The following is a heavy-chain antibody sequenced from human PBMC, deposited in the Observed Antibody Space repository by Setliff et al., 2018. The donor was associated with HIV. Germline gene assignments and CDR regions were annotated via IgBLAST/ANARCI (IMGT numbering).Heavy chain of an antibody. D-gene: IGHD5-12*01. J-gene: IGHJ5*02. CDR2: IYYSGNP. CDR1: GGSIRSSSYY. V-gene: IGHV4-39*01. Sequence: SETLSLTCNVSGGSIRSSSYYWGWIRQPPGKGLEWIGTIYYSGNPQYNPSLKSRVTISVDTSKNQFSLQLRSVTAADTAVYYCARPGMATLKVWVDNWGQGTLVTVSS. CDR3: ARPGMATLKVWVDN.